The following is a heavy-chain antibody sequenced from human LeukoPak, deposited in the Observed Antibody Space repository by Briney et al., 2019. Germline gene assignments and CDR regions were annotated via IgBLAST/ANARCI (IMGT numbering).Heavy chain of an antibody. V-gene: IGHV4-39*01. J-gene: IGHJ1*01. Sequence: PSETLSLTCTVSGGSISSGSYYWGWIRQPPGKGLEWIGSIYYSGSTYYNPSLKSRVTISVDTSKNQFSLKLSSVTAADTAVYYCARHKFRVRRHSSEGNGAGYFQHWGQGTLVTVSS. CDR2: IYYSGST. CDR3: ARHKFRVRRHSSEGNGAGYFQH. CDR1: GGSISSGSYY. D-gene: IGHD6-19*01.